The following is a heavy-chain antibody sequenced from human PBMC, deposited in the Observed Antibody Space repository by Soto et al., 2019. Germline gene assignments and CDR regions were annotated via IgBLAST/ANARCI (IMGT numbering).Heavy chain of an antibody. CDR3: AKDKGSGYDSDPNDY. V-gene: IGHV4-59*01. J-gene: IGHJ4*02. CDR1: GGSFSGYY. CDR2: IYYSGST. Sequence: SETLSLTCAVYGGSFSGYYWSWIRQPPGKGLEWIGYIYYSGSTNYNPSLKSRVTISVDTSKNQFSLKLSSVTAADTAVYYCAKDKGSGYDSDPNDYWGQGTLVTVSS. D-gene: IGHD5-12*01.